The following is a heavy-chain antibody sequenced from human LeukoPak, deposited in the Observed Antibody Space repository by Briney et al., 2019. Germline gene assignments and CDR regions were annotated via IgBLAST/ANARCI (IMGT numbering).Heavy chain of an antibody. V-gene: IGHV1-2*02. J-gene: IGHJ6*02. CDR1: GYTFTGYY. Sequence: ASVKVSCKASGYTFTGYYMHWVRQAPGQGLEWMGWINPNSGGTNYAQKFQGRVTMTRDTSISTAYMELSRLRSDDTAVYYCARDRYDILTGYGYYYGMDVWDQGTTVTVSS. CDR2: INPNSGGT. D-gene: IGHD3-9*01. CDR3: ARDRYDILTGYGYYYGMDV.